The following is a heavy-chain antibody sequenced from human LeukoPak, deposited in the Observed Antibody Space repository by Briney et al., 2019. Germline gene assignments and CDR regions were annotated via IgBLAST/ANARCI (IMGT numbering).Heavy chain of an antibody. V-gene: IGHV4-59*01. CDR2: IYYSGST. J-gene: IGHJ4*02. D-gene: IGHD5-18*01. CDR3: ASAAGYSYGHNNLDY. CDR1: GGSISSYY. Sequence: PSETLSLTCTVSGGSISSYYWSWIRQPPGKGLEWIGYIYYSGSTNYNPSLKSRVTISVDTSKNQFSLKLSSVTAADTAVYYCASAAGYSYGHNNLDYWGQGTLVTVSS.